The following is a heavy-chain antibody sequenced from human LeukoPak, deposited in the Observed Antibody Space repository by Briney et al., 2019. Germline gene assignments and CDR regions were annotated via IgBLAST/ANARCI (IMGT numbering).Heavy chain of an antibody. J-gene: IGHJ4*02. CDR2: IYHSGST. D-gene: IGHD3-3*01. V-gene: IGHV4-4*02. Sequence: SGTLSLTCAASGGSISSSNWWSWVRQPPGKGLEWIGEIYHSGSTNYNPSLKSRVTISVDKSKNQFSLKLSSVTAADTAVYYCARVRFLEWLLPYFDYWGQGTLVTVSS. CDR3: ARVRFLEWLLPYFDY. CDR1: GGSISSSNW.